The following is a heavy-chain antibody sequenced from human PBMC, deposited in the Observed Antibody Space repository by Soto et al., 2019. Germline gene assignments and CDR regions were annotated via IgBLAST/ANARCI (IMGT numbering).Heavy chain of an antibody. CDR1: GFIVSSNY. CDR2: IYSGGST. Sequence: GGSLRLSCAASGFIVSSNYMSWVRQAPGKGLEWVSVIYSGGSTYYADSVKGRFTISRDNSKNTLYLQMNSLRAEDTAVYYCARGGGRYYYYYMDVWGKGTTVTVSS. V-gene: IGHV3-66*01. J-gene: IGHJ6*03. D-gene: IGHD3-3*01. CDR3: ARGGGRYYYYYMDV.